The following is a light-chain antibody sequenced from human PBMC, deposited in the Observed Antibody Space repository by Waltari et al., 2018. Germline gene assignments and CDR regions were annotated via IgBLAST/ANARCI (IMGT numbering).Light chain of an antibody. Sequence: QSVLTQPPSASGHPGQRVTLSCSGSRSNIGSNYLSWYQQLPGAAPKLLIYRNNQRPSGVPDRFSGSKSGTSASLAISGRRSEDEADYYCAAWDDSLSGRVFGGGTKLTVL. CDR3: AAWDDSLSGRV. CDR1: RSNIGSNY. V-gene: IGLV1-47*01. CDR2: RNN. J-gene: IGLJ3*02.